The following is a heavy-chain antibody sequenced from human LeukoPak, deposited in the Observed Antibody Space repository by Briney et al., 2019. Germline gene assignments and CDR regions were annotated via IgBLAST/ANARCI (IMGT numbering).Heavy chain of an antibody. CDR1: RFIYNCHA. D-gene: IGHD4-17*01. CDR3: AKAIYGDYGGY. Sequence: GVSLRLSCAAARFIYNCHALCSARQDPKKGLEWVSAISGSGGSTYYADSVKGRFTISRDNSKNTLYLQMSILRAEYTAVYYCAKAIYGDYGGYWGQGTLVTVSS. J-gene: IGHJ4*02. CDR2: ISGSGGST. V-gene: IGHV3-23*01.